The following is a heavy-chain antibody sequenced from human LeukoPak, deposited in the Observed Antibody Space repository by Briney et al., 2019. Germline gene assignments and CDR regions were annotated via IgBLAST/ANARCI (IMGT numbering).Heavy chain of an antibody. CDR3: AREDSSGPDY. CDR2: ISYDGSNK. CDR1: GFTFSSYA. V-gene: IGHV3-30-3*01. D-gene: IGHD6-19*01. Sequence: GGSLRLSCAASGFTFSSYAMHWVRQAPGKGLEWVAVISYDGSNKYYADSVKGRFTISRDNSKNSLYLQMNSLRAEDTAVYYCAREDSSGPDYWGQGTLVTVSS. J-gene: IGHJ4*02.